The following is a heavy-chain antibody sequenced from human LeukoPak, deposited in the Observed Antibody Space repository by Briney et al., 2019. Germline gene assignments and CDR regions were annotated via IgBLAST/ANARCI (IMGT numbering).Heavy chain of an antibody. D-gene: IGHD3-9*01. J-gene: IGHJ4*02. CDR1: GFTFSSYA. Sequence: GGSLRLSCAASGFTFSSYAMSWVRQAPGKGLEWVSAISGSGGSTYYADSVKGRFTISRDNSKNTLYLQMNSLRAEDTAVYYYAGHDTLTGYFDYWGQGTLVTVSS. CDR2: ISGSGGST. CDR3: AGHDTLTGYFDY. V-gene: IGHV3-23*01.